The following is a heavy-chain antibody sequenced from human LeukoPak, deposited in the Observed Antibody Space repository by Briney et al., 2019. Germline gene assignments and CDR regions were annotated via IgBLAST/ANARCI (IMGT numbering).Heavy chain of an antibody. CDR2: ISGSGGST. V-gene: IGHV3-23*01. CDR1: GFTFSSYS. D-gene: IGHD6-13*01. CDR3: ARVGIAKKTLDY. J-gene: IGHJ4*02. Sequence: GGSLRLSCAASGFTFSSYSMNWVRQAPGKGLEWVSAISGSGGSTYYADSVKGRFTISRDNSKNTLYLQMNSLRAEDTAVYYCARVGIAKKTLDYWGQGTLVTVSS.